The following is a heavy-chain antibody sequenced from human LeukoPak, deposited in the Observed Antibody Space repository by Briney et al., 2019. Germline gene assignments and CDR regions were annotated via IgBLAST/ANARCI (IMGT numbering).Heavy chain of an antibody. Sequence: GESLKISCEGSGYSFTSYWIGWVRQMPGKGLEWMGIIYPGDSDTRYSPSFQGQVTISADKSISTAYLQWSSLKASDTAMYYCARLGGLWPSRNWFDPWGQGTLVTVSS. D-gene: IGHD3/OR15-3a*01. V-gene: IGHV5-51*01. CDR3: ARLGGLWPSRNWFDP. CDR2: IYPGDSDT. J-gene: IGHJ5*02. CDR1: GYSFTSYW.